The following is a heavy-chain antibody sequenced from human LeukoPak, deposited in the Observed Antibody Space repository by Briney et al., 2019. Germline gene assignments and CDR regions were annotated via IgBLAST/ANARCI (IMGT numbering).Heavy chain of an antibody. CDR1: GFTFDDYT. J-gene: IGHJ3*02. CDR3: AQGSITMVRGVIISLDAFDI. V-gene: IGHV3-9*01. D-gene: IGHD3-10*01. CDR2: ISWNSGSI. Sequence: GRSLRLSCAASGFTFDDYTMHWVRQAPGKGLEWVSGISWNSGSIGYADSVKGRFTISRDNAKNSLYLQMNSLRAEDTALYYCAQGSITMVRGVIISLDAFDIWGQGTMVTVSS.